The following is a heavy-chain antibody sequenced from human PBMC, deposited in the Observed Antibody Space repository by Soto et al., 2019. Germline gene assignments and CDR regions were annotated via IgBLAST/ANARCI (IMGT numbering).Heavy chain of an antibody. CDR2: LIPIFGTT. Sequence: QVQLVQSGAEVKKPGSSVKVSCKASGGTFSSYAISWVRQAPGQGLEWVGGLIPIFGTTNYAQKFQGRVTITADESTTPAYMEVSSLRSEDTAVYYCARDDSSGYYPFDSWGQGTLVTVSS. J-gene: IGHJ4*02. CDR1: GGTFSSYA. D-gene: IGHD3-22*01. CDR3: ARDDSSGYYPFDS. V-gene: IGHV1-69*01.